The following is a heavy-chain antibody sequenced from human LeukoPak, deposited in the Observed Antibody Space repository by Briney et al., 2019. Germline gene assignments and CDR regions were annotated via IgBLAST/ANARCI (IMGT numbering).Heavy chain of an antibody. J-gene: IGHJ5*02. CDR2: IYYSGST. CDR1: GGSISSYY. D-gene: IGHD4-23*01. V-gene: IGHV4-59*01. CDR3: ARYYGGNALGWFDP. Sequence: SETLSLTCTVSGGSISSYYWSWIRQPPGKGLEWIGYIYYSGSTNYNPSLKSQVTISVDTSKNQFSLKLSSVTAADTAVYYCARYYGGNALGWFDPWGQGTLVTVSS.